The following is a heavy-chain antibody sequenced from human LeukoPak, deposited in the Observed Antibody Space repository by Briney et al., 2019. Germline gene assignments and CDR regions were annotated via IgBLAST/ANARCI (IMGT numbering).Heavy chain of an antibody. CDR3: AREKGIYDILTGYYNY. V-gene: IGHV1-69*04. D-gene: IGHD3-9*01. Sequence: SVKVSCKASGYTFTQYGVSWVRQAPGQGLEWMGRIIPILGIANYAQKFQGRVTITADKSTSTAYMELSSLRSEDTAVYYCAREKGIYDILTGYYNYWGQGTLVTVSS. CDR1: GYTFTQYG. J-gene: IGHJ4*02. CDR2: IIPILGIA.